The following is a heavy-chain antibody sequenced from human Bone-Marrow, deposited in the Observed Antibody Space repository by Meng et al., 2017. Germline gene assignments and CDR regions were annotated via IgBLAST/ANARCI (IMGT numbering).Heavy chain of an antibody. CDR1: GGSISSGGYY. V-gene: IGHV4-31*01. Sequence: SETLSLTCTVSGGSISSGGYYWSWIRQHPGKGLEWIGYIYYSGSTYYNPSLKSLVTISVDTSKNQFSLKLSSVTAADTAVYYCARDSSGQWAFDIWGQGTMVTVSS. D-gene: IGHD3-22*01. CDR2: IYYSGST. J-gene: IGHJ3*02. CDR3: ARDSSGQWAFDI.